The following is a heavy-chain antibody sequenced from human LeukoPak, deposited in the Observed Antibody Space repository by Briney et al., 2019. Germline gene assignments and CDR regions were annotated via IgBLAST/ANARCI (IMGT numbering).Heavy chain of an antibody. CDR3: ARDCGGEGCGY. V-gene: IGHV4-59*12. J-gene: IGHJ4*02. CDR1: GGSISSDY. D-gene: IGHD2-21*01. CDR2: IYYSGST. Sequence: KPSETLSLTCIVSGGSISSDYWSWIRQPPGKGLEFIGYIYYSGSTNYNPSLKSRVTISVDTSKNQFSLKLSSVTAADTAVYYCARDCGGEGCGYWGQGTLVTVSS.